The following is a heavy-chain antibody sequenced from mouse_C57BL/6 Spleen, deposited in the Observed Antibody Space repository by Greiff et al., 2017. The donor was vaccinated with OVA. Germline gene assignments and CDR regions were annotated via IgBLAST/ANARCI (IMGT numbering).Heavy chain of an antibody. CDR3: ARDPGRRFDY. CDR2: ISDGGSYT. J-gene: IGHJ2*01. CDR1: GFTFSSYA. Sequence: EVKLMESGGGLVKPGGSLKLSCAASGFTFSSYAMSWVRQTPDKRLEWVATISDGGSYTYYPDNVKGRFTITRYNAKNNLYLQMSHLKAEDTAMYYCARDPGRRFDYWGQGTTLTVSS. D-gene: IGHD1-1*01. V-gene: IGHV5-4*01.